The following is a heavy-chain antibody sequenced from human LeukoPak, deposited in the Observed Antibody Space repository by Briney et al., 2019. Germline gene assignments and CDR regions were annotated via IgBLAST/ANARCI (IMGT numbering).Heavy chain of an antibody. Sequence: GGSLRLSCAAAGFTFDGYSMRWVRQPPGKGLEWVSGICWSSGSIAYADSVKDRFTSPRDNAKSSVYLQKNSLGPEDTAVYACAKAVDRDGSNLRPYYFDYWGQGTLVTVSS. CDR1: GFTFDGYS. J-gene: IGHJ4*02. D-gene: IGHD5-24*01. CDR3: AKAVDRDGSNLRPYYFDY. CDR2: ICWSSGSI. V-gene: IGHV3-9*01.